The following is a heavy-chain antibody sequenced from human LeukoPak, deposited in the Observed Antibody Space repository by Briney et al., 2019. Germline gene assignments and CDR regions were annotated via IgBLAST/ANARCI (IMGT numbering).Heavy chain of an antibody. Sequence: GESLKISCKGSGYRFSTSWIGWVRQLPGKGLEWMVMIYPDDSNIRYGPSFQGQVTISADKSISTAYLHWNSLKASGTAMYYCARLTTGYGKIDYWGQGTLVTVSS. V-gene: IGHV5-51*01. CDR1: GYRFSTSW. CDR3: ARLTTGYGKIDY. J-gene: IGHJ4*02. CDR2: IYPDDSNI. D-gene: IGHD2-2*03.